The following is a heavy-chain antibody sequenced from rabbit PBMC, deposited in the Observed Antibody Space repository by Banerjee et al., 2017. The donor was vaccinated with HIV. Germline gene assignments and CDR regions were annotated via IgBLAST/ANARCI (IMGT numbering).Heavy chain of an antibody. J-gene: IGHJ4*01. D-gene: IGHD4-1*01. CDR1: GFDFSSNV. CDR3: ARDLAGVIGWNFNL. CDR2: IYGGSGTTT. V-gene: IGHV1S45*01. Sequence: QEQLEESGGGLVKPGASLTLTCKASGFDFSSNVMCWVRQAPGKGLEWIACIYGGSGTTTYYASWAKGRFTISKTSSTTVTLQMTSLTAADTASYFCARDLAGVIGWNFNLWGQGTLVTVS.